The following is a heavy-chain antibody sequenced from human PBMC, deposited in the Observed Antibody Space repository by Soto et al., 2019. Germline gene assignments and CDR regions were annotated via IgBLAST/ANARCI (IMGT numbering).Heavy chain of an antibody. J-gene: IGHJ6*02. Sequence: QVQLVQSGAEVKKPGSSVKVSCKASGGTFSSYAISWVRQAHGQGLEWMGGIIPIFGTANYAQKFQGRVTITADESTSTAYMELSSLRSEDTAVYYCARGDFWSGYLNYYYYGMDVWGQGTTVTVSS. V-gene: IGHV1-69*01. CDR3: ARGDFWSGYLNYYYYGMDV. CDR2: IIPIFGTA. CDR1: GGTFSSYA. D-gene: IGHD3-3*01.